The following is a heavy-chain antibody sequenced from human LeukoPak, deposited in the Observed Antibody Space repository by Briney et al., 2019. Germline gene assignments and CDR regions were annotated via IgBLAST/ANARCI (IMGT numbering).Heavy chain of an antibody. CDR2: IRYDGSNK. J-gene: IGHJ4*02. D-gene: IGHD5-18*01. Sequence: PGGSLRLSCAASGFTFSSYGMHWVRQAPGKGREWVAFIRYDGSNKYYADSVKGRFTISRDNSKNTLYLQMNSLRAEDTAVYYCAKERDTAMVTIDYWGQGTLVTVSS. CDR3: AKERDTAMVTIDY. V-gene: IGHV3-30*02. CDR1: GFTFSSYG.